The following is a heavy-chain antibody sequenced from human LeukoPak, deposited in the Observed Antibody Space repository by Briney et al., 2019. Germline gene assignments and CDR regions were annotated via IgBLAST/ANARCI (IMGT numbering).Heavy chain of an antibody. V-gene: IGHV1-2*02. CDR1: GYTFTDYY. J-gene: IGHJ4*02. Sequence: ASVKVSCKASGYTFTDYYMHWLRQAPGQGLECMGWINPNSDGTTYTQKFQGRVTMTRDTSTNTAYMELSGLRSDDTAVYYCARGWELMRRFDSWGQGTLVTVSS. CDR2: INPNSDGT. CDR3: ARGWELMRRFDS. D-gene: IGHD1-26*01.